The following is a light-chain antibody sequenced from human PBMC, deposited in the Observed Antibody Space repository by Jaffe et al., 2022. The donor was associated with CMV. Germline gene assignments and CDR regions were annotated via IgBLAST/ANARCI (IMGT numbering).Light chain of an antibody. CDR1: QSVSSSH. J-gene: IGKJ3*01. CDR3: QQYGSSLFT. V-gene: IGKV3-20*01. CDR2: GAS. Sequence: EIVLTQSPGTLSLSPGERATLSCRASQSVSSSHLAWYQQKPGQAPRLLIYGASTRATGIPDRFSGSGSGTDFILTISRLEPEDFAMYFCQQYGSSLFTFGPGTKVDIK.